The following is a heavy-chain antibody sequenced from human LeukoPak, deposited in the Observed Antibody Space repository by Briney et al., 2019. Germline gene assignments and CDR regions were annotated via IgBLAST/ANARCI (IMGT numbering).Heavy chain of an antibody. D-gene: IGHD1-26*01. CDR2: ISSSSSSYI. CDR3: ARVSGSYSGHIDY. CDR1: GFTFSSYS. V-gene: IGHV3-21*01. Sequence: GGSLRLSCAASGFTFSSYSMNWVRQAPGKGLEWVSSISSSSSSYIYYADSVKGRFTISRDNAKNSLYLQMNSLRAEDTAVYYCARVSGSYSGHIDYWGQGTLVTVSS. J-gene: IGHJ4*02.